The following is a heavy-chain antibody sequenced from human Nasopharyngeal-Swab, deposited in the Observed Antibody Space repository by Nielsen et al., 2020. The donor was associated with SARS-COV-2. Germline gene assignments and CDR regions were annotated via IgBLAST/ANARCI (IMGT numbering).Heavy chain of an antibody. Sequence: WIRQPPGKGLEWIGYMYYSGTTNSIPSLKSRVTMSVDTSKNQFSLKLTSVTAADTAVYYCARRTYDSLNSYWYFDLWGRGTLVTVS. D-gene: IGHD2/OR15-2a*01. J-gene: IGHJ2*01. V-gene: IGHV4-61*07. CDR3: ARRTYDSLNSYWYFDL. CDR2: MYYSGTT.